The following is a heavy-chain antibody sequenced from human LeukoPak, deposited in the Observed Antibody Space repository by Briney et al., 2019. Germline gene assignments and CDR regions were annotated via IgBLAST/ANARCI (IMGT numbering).Heavy chain of an antibody. CDR1: GFSLSNYW. J-gene: IGHJ4*02. CDR3: ARGVWAAFDS. D-gene: IGHD2-15*01. Sequence: GGSLRLSCAASGFSLSNYWMNWVRQAPGKGLEWVANIKQDGSEKNYVDSVKGRFSISRDNAKNSLILQMNSLRDEDTAVYYCARGVWAAFDSWGQGTLVSVSS. CDR2: IKQDGSEK. V-gene: IGHV3-7*01.